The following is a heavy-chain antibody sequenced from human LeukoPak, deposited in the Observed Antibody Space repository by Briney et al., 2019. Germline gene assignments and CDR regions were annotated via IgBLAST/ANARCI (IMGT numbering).Heavy chain of an antibody. J-gene: IGHJ4*02. CDR3: ARGSGSYHSRLDS. CDR2: VYDSGST. CDR1: GASSSDYY. Sequence: PSETLSLTCTVSGASSSDYYWSWIRQPPGKGLEWIAYVYDSGSTNYNFSLKSRVTISADTSKNQYALKLSSVTAADTAVYYCARGSGSYHSRLDSWGQGPLVTVSS. D-gene: IGHD1-26*01. V-gene: IGHV4-59*08.